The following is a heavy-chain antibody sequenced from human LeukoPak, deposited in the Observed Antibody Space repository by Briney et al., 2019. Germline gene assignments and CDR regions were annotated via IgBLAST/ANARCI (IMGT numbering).Heavy chain of an antibody. CDR1: GFTFSSYA. J-gene: IGHJ3*02. CDR2: ISYDGSNK. Sequence: GGSLRLSCAASGFTFSSYAMHWVRQAPGKGLEWVAVISYDGSNKYYADSVKGRFTISRDNSKNTLYLQMNSLRAEDTAVYYCARDNRVVSAFDIWGQGTMVTVSS. D-gene: IGHD3-10*01. CDR3: ARDNRVVSAFDI. V-gene: IGHV3-30*04.